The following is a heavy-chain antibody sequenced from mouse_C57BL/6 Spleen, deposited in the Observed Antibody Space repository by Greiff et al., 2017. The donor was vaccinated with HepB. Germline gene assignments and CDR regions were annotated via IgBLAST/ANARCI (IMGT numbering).Heavy chain of an antibody. CDR3: ARDRTGTKAMDY. J-gene: IGHJ4*01. Sequence: EVQLVESGGGLVKPGGSLKLSCAASGFTFSSYAMSWFRQTPEKRLEWVATISDGGSYTYYPDNVKGRFTISRDNAKNNLYLQMSHLKSEDTAMYYCARDRTGTKAMDYWGQGTSVTVSS. CDR1: GFTFSSYA. CDR2: ISDGGSYT. V-gene: IGHV5-4*01. D-gene: IGHD4-1*01.